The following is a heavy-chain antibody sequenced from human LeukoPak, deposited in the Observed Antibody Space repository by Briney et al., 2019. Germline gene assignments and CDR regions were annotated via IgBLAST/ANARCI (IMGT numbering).Heavy chain of an antibody. CDR2: IKQDGSDK. CDR1: GFTFRSYW. V-gene: IGHV3-7*01. CDR3: ARPSYGMDV. Sequence: GGSLRLSCATSGFTFRSYWMSWVRQAPGKGLEWVANIKQDGSDKYYVDSVKGRFTISRDNAKNSLYLQMNSLRAEDTAVYYCARPSYGMDVCGQGTTVTVS. J-gene: IGHJ6*02.